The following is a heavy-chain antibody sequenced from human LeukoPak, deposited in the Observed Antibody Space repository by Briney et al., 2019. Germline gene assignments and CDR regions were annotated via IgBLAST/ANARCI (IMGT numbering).Heavy chain of an antibody. V-gene: IGHV5-51*01. Sequence: GESLKISCKGSGYSFTSYWIGWVRQMPGKGLGWMGIIYPGDSDTRYSPSFQGQVTISADKSISTAYLQWSSLKASDTAMYYCARIPLNYYDILTGFWFDPWGQGTLVTVSS. D-gene: IGHD3-9*01. CDR2: IYPGDSDT. CDR1: GYSFTSYW. CDR3: ARIPLNYYDILTGFWFDP. J-gene: IGHJ5*02.